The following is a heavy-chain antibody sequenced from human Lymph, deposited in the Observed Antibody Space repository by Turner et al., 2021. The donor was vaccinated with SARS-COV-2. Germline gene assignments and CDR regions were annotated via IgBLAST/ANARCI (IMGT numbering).Heavy chain of an antibody. CDR3: ATKYCSGGRCSYFDD. D-gene: IGHD2-15*01. Sequence: QVQLQESGPGLVKPSGTLSLTCAVAGGPISSSNWWRWVRQPPGRGLEWIGAVNHSGGTNYNPSLKSRVTMSVDKSKNQFSLKLSSVTAADTAVYYCATKYCSGGRCSYFDDWGQGTLVTVSS. J-gene: IGHJ4*02. CDR1: GGPISSSNW. V-gene: IGHV4-4*02. CDR2: VNHSGGT.